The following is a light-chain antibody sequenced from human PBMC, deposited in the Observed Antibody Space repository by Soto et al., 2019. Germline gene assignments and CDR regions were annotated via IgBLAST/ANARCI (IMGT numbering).Light chain of an antibody. V-gene: IGLV2-11*01. J-gene: IGLJ1*01. CDR2: DVS. CDR3: CSYAGSYTFV. CDR1: SSDVGGYNY. Sequence: QSVLTQPRSVSGSPGQSVTISCTGTSSDVGGYNYVSWYQQHPGKAPKLMICDVSKRPSGVPDRFSGSKSGNTASLTISGLQAEDEADYYCCSYAGSYTFVFGTVTKVTVL.